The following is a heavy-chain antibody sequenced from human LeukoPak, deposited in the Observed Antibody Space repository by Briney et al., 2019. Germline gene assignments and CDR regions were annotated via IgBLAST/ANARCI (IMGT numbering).Heavy chain of an antibody. CDR1: GGSISSSNYY. J-gene: IGHJ3*02. D-gene: IGHD3-22*01. CDR2: MYYSGST. V-gene: IGHV4-39*01. Sequence: SETLSLTCTVSGGSISSSNYYWGWIRQPPGKGLEWIGSMYYSGSTYYNPSLKSRVTISVDTSKSQFSLKLSSVTAADTAVYYCTYYYDNSGSDGFDIWGQGTMVTVSS. CDR3: TYYYDNSGSDGFDI.